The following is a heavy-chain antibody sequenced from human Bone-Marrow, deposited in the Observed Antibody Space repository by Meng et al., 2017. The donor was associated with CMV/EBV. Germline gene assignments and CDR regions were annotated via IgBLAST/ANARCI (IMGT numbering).Heavy chain of an antibody. CDR2: ISSSSTYI. D-gene: IGHD2-2*01. CDR1: GFTFSSYA. J-gene: IGHJ6*02. Sequence: GGSLRLSCAASGFTFSSYAMSWVRQAPGKGLEWVSSISSSSTYIYYADSVKGRFTISRDNAKNSLYLQMNSLRAEDTAVYYCARGGNSVVPTAVLGGMDVWGQRATVTVSS. V-gene: IGHV3-21*01. CDR3: ARGGNSVVPTAVLGGMDV.